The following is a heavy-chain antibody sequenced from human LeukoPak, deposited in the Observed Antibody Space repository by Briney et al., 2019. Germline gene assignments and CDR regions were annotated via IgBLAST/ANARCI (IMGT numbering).Heavy chain of an antibody. CDR2: ISGSGGST. J-gene: IGHJ4*02. V-gene: IGHV3-23*01. CDR1: GFTFSSCA. Sequence: PGGSLRLSCAASGFTFSSCAMSWVRQAPGKGLEWVSAISGSGGSTYYADSVKGRFTISRDNSKNTLYLQMNSLRAEDTAVYYCTKGVGGLVPADLFDYWGQGTLVTVSS. D-gene: IGHD2-2*01. CDR3: TKGVGGLVPADLFDY.